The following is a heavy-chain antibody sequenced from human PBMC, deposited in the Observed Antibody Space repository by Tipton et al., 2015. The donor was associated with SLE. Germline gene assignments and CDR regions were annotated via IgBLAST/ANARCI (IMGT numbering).Heavy chain of an antibody. J-gene: IGHJ4*02. Sequence: TLSLTCTVSGGAIKSGSHFWGWIRQPPGKGLEWIANIFHGGGTYKKPSLKSRLTVSADTSKNQFSLNLTSVTAADTAVYYCARFPYYDFWSGYFDLWDQGTLVTVSS. CDR1: GGAIKSGSHF. CDR3: ARFPYYDFWSGYFDL. V-gene: IGHV4-39*01. CDR2: IFHGGGT. D-gene: IGHD3-3*01.